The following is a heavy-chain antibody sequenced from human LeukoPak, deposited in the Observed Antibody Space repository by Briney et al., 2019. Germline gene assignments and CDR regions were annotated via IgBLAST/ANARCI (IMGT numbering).Heavy chain of an antibody. Sequence: GGSLRLSCVVAGFTFSSYGMSWVRQAPGKGLEWVSALSSGGVSTYYADSVKGRFTISRDISKNTLCLQMNTLRAEDTAVYHCAKGGSSSWDYFDYWGQGTLVTVSS. J-gene: IGHJ4*02. CDR3: AKGGSSSWDYFDY. CDR1: GFTFSSYG. D-gene: IGHD6-13*01. CDR2: LSSGGVST. V-gene: IGHV3-23*01.